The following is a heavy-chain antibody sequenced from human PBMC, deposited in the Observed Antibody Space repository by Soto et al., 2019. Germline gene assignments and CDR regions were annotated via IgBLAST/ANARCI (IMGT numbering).Heavy chain of an antibody. Sequence: ASVKVSCKASGYTFTNHGISWVRQAPGQGLEWLGWVSGNNGNTKYAQGLKGRVTLTTDTSTSTAYMELSSLRSEDTAVYYCARDSSFTAGSFYYYGSGTGAFDIWGQGTMVTVSS. V-gene: IGHV1-18*04. CDR2: VSGNNGNT. J-gene: IGHJ3*02. CDR3: ARDSSFTAGSFYYYGSGTGAFDI. CDR1: GYTFTNHG. D-gene: IGHD3-10*01.